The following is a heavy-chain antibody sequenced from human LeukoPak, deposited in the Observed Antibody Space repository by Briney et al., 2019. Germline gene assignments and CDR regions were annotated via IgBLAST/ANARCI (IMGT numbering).Heavy chain of an antibody. CDR3: ARGYLKNGFDY. CDR1: GDSFSTNSAA. Sequence: SQTLSLTCAISGDSFSTNSAAWNWNRQSPARGLEWLGSTYYKSKWYNDYVLSVKSRITINPDTSKNQFSLQLNSVTPEDTAVYYCARGYLKNGFDYWGQGTLVTVSS. D-gene: IGHD2-15*01. V-gene: IGHV6-1*01. J-gene: IGHJ4*02. CDR2: TYYKSKWYN.